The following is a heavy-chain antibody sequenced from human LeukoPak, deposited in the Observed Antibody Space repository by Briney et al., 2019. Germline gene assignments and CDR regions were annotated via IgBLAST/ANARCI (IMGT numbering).Heavy chain of an antibody. J-gene: IGHJ4*02. D-gene: IGHD3-22*01. CDR3: ARVTYYYDSSGYHTPFDY. CDR1: GFTFSSYS. Sequence: GGSLRLSCAASGFTFSSYSMNWVRQAPGKGLEWVSSIGSSSSYIYYADSVKGRFTISRDNAKNSLYLQMNSLRAEDTAVYYCARVTYYYDSSGYHTPFDYWGQGTLVTVSS. V-gene: IGHV3-21*01. CDR2: IGSSSSYI.